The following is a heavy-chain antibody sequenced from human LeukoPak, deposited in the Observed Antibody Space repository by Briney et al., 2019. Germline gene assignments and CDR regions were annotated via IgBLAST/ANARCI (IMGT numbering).Heavy chain of an antibody. D-gene: IGHD3-22*01. Sequence: GGSLRLSCAASGFTFSSYEMNWVRQAPGKGLEWVSYISSSGSTIYYADSVKGRFTISRDNARNSLYLQMNSLRVEDTAVYYCARGVDYYDSSGSFDPWGQGTLVTVSS. V-gene: IGHV3-48*03. CDR2: ISSSGSTI. J-gene: IGHJ5*02. CDR1: GFTFSSYE. CDR3: ARGVDYYDSSGSFDP.